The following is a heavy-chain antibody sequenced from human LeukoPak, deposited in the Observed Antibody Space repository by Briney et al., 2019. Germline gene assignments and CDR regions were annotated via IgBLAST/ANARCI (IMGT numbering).Heavy chain of an antibody. J-gene: IGHJ4*02. CDR1: GFSFGSSW. CDR3: SVRLDY. V-gene: IGHV3-7*01. Sequence: PGGSLRLSCAAPGFSFGSSWMDWVRQAPGKGLEWVANINQDGSEKYYVDSVKGRFTISRDNAKNSLYLQINSVRAEDTAIYYCSVRLDYWGQGTLVTVSS. CDR2: INQDGSEK.